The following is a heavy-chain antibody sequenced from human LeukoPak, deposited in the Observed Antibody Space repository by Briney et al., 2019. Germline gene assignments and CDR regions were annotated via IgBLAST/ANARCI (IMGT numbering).Heavy chain of an antibody. Sequence: ASVKVSCKASGYMFTGYYMHRVRQAPGQGLEWMGWINPNSGGTNYAQKFQGRVTMTRDTSISTAYMELSSLRSDDTAVYYCARGYCSGGCFTLFDYWGQGTLVTVSS. J-gene: IGHJ4*02. CDR3: ARGYCSGGCFTLFDY. CDR2: INPNSGGT. D-gene: IGHD2-15*01. V-gene: IGHV1-2*02. CDR1: GYMFTGYY.